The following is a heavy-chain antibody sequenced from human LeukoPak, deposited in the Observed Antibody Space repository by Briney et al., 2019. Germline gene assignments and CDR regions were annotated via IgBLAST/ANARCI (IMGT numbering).Heavy chain of an antibody. V-gene: IGHV3-21*01. CDR1: GFTFSSYS. D-gene: IGHD4-17*01. CDR2: ISSSSSYI. J-gene: IGHJ4*02. Sequence: GGSLRLSCAASGFTFSSYSMNWVRQAPGKGLEWVSSISSSSSYIYYADSVKGRFTISRDNSKNTLYLQMNSLRAEDTAVYYCARDNGDYVLDYWGQGTLVTVSS. CDR3: ARDNGDYVLDY.